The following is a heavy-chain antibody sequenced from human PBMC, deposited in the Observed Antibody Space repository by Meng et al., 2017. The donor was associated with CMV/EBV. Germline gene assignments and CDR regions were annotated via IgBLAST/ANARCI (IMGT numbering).Heavy chain of an antibody. CDR1: GFPLSTSGMC. J-gene: IGHJ6*02. Sequence: SGPTLVKPTQTLTLTCTFSGFPLSTSGMCVSWVRQPPGKALEWLALIDWDDDKYYSTSLQTRLTISKDTSKNQVVLTMTNMDPVDTATYYCARTPQLAGYYYYGMDVWGQGTTVTVSS. CDR2: IDWDDDK. D-gene: IGHD6-6*01. CDR3: ARTPQLAGYYYYGMDV. V-gene: IGHV2-70*20.